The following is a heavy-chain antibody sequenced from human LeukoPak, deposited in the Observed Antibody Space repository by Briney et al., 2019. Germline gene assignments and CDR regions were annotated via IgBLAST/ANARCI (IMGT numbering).Heavy chain of an antibody. CDR2: IYYSGST. J-gene: IGHJ4*02. V-gene: IGHV4-59*01. D-gene: IGHD3-10*01. CDR3: ARGLYYYGSGKPLNYFDY. Sequence: SETLSLTCTVSGGSISSYYWSWIRQPPGKGLEWIGYIYYSGSTNYNPSLNSRVTISVDTSKNQFSLKLSSVTAADTAVYYCARGLYYYGSGKPLNYFDYWGQGTLVTVSS. CDR1: GGSISSYY.